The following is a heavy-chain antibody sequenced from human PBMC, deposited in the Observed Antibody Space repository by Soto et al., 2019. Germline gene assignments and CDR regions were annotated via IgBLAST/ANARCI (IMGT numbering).Heavy chain of an antibody. D-gene: IGHD5-18*01. V-gene: IGHV3-7*03. CDR1: GFTFSNYW. CDR2: INHDGSEK. J-gene: IGHJ4*02. Sequence: EVQLVESGGGLVQPGGSLRLSCAASGFTFSNYWMSWVRQAPGKGLEWVANINHDGSEKNYVDSVKGRFTISRDKAKNSLYLQMNSLRVEDTAVYYCARQRWIQLRHFDYWGQGTLVTVSS. CDR3: ARQRWIQLRHFDY.